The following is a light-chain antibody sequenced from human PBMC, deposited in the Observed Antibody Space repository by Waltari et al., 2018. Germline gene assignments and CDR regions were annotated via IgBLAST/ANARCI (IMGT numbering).Light chain of an antibody. CDR2: EVN. Sequence: QSALTQPPSASGSPGQSVTISCSGSSRDVGSYIHVSWYQQHPGKAPRLIIYEVNKRPPGVPDRCSGSKVGNTASLTVSGRQSEDEAVYFCSSYTGIRSVIFGGGTHLSVL. V-gene: IGLV2-8*01. CDR3: SSYTGIRSVI. J-gene: IGLJ2*01. CDR1: SRDVGSYIH.